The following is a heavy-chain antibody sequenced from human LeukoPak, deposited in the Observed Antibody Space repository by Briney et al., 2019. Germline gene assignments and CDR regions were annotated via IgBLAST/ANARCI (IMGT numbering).Heavy chain of an antibody. J-gene: IGHJ4*02. D-gene: IGHD7-27*01. CDR3: AKDGGLWVSAHWGDS. V-gene: IGHV3-23*01. Sequence: GGSLRLSCAASGFTFSSYAMNWVRQAPGKGLEWVSTITTSDGNTYYADSVKGRFTVSRDNSKNTLFLQMNSLRAEDTAVYYCAKDGGLWVSAHWGDSWGRGTLVTVSS. CDR1: GFTFSSYA. CDR2: ITTSDGNT.